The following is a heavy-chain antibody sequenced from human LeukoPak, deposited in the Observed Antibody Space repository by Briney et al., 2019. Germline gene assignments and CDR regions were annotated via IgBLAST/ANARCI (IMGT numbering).Heavy chain of an antibody. V-gene: IGHV3-30*04. Sequence: PGGSLRLSRAASGFTFNSYAMHWVRQAPGKGLEWVAVILYDGSNEYYADSVKGQFTISRDNSKNTLYLQMNSLRAEDTAVYYCARDGRYSSSWIDYWGQGTLVTVSS. CDR3: ARDGRYSSSWIDY. CDR2: ILYDGSNE. J-gene: IGHJ4*02. CDR1: GFTFNSYA. D-gene: IGHD6-13*01.